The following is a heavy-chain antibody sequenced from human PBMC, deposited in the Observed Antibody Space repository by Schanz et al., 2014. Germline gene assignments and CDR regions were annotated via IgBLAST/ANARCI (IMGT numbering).Heavy chain of an antibody. D-gene: IGHD6-13*01. CDR3: ARGRARQLVHWFDP. CDR1: GFNFGDYY. V-gene: IGHV3-7*01. CDR2: INPDGSGK. J-gene: IGHJ5*02. Sequence: DVQLVESGGGLVQSGGSLRLSCAASGFNFGDYYMTWVRQAPGKGLESVAKINPDGSGKYYVVSVEGRFTISRDNARYSLYLEMNSLRAEDTAVYYCARGRARQLVHWFDPWGQGTLVTVSS.